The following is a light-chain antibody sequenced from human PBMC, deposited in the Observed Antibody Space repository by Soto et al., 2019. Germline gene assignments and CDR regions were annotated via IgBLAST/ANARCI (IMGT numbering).Light chain of an antibody. CDR1: SSDVGGYNY. V-gene: IGLV2-14*01. CDR2: EVS. J-gene: IGLJ1*01. Sequence: QSALTQPASVSGSPGQSITISCTGTSSDVGGYNYVSWYQQHPGKAPRLIIYEVSRRPSGISNRLSGSKSGNTASLTISGLQVVDEADYYCTSYTSSSPYVFGTGTKLTVL. CDR3: TSYTSSSPYV.